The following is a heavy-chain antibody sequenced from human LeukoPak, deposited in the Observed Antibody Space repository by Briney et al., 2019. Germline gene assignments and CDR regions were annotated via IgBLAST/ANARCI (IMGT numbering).Heavy chain of an antibody. CDR2: INYDARSR. V-gene: IGHV3-74*01. CDR3: VRGAGPGTPFD. Sequence: GGSLRLSRAASGFTFNRNAISWVRQAQGKGLEGVSSINYDARSRTYADSVKGGLTISRDNAENTLFLQMNSLRVEDSAIYSCVRGAGPGTPFDWGQGILVTVSS. J-gene: IGHJ1*01. CDR1: GFTFNRNA. D-gene: IGHD1-1*01.